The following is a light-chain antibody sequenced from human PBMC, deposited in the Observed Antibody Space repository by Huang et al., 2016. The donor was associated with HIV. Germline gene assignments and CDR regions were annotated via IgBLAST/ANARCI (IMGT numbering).Light chain of an antibody. Sequence: EIVLTQSPATLALSPGERATLSCGASQTINRNYLAWYQQRPGLAPRLLIDDTSSRATGIQERIGGSGSGTDFTLTISRLEPEDFAVYYCQRYDTSPTFGGGTKVEIK. CDR2: DTS. CDR3: QRYDTSPT. V-gene: IGKV3D-20*01. J-gene: IGKJ4*01. CDR1: QTINRNY.